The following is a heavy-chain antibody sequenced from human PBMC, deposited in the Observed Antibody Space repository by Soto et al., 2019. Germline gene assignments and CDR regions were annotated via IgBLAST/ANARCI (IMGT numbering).Heavy chain of an antibody. CDR2: IDNAGTDS. CDR1: GFTLSGRS. V-gene: IGHV3-74*01. D-gene: IGHD3-10*01. Sequence: EVQLVESGGGLVQPGGSLRLSCAASGFTLSGRSMHWVRQAPGKGLVWVSGIDNAGTDSTYADSVKGRFTSSRDNAKNMLYLPMNSLRVEDTAVYYCARGWFGPDVWGKGPTVTVSS. J-gene: IGHJ6*04. CDR3: ARGWFGPDV.